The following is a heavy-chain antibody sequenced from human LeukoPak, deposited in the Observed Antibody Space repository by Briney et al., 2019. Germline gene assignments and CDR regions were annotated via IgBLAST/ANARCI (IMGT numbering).Heavy chain of an antibody. D-gene: IGHD6-13*01. CDR2: ISTYNGDT. CDR3: ARDLRKTRIAAAVYFDY. CDR1: GYTFTTYG. J-gene: IGHJ4*02. V-gene: IGHV1-18*01. Sequence: ASVKVSCKASGYTFTTYGISWVRQAPGQGLEWMGWISTYNGDTDYAQKLQGRVTMTADTSTSTTYMELRSLRSDDTAVYYCARDLRKTRIAAAVYFDYWGQGTLVTVSS.